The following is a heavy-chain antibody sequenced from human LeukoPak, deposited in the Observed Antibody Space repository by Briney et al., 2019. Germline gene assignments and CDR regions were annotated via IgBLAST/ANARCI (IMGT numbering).Heavy chain of an antibody. D-gene: IGHD2-21*01. J-gene: IGHJ4*02. CDR2: INPNSGGT. Sequence: ASVKVSCKASGYTFTGYYMHWVRQAPGQGLEWMGWINPNSGGTHYAQKFQARVTMTRDTSISTAYMDLSRLTSDDTAVYYCARDDSKLPGSYFDYWGQGTLVTVSS. CDR3: ARDDSKLPGSYFDY. V-gene: IGHV1-2*02. CDR1: GYTFTGYY.